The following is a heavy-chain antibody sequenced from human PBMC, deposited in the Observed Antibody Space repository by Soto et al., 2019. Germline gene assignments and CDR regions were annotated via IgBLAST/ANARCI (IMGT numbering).Heavy chain of an antibody. V-gene: IGHV3-53*01. D-gene: IGHD2-8*02. CDR3: ARATGDAFDI. Sequence: EVQLVEAGGGLIQPGGSLRLSCAASGFTVSSNYMSWVRQAPGEGLEWGSVIYSGGSTYYADSVKGRFTISRDNSKKTLYLQMNSLRAEDTAVYYCARATGDAFDIWGQGTMVTVSS. CDR1: GFTVSSNY. J-gene: IGHJ3*02. CDR2: IYSGGST.